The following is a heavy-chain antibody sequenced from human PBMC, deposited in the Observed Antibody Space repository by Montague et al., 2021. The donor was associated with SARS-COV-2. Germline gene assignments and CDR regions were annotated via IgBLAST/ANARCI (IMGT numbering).Heavy chain of an antibody. CDR3: ARTYMDTAMVDWFDP. Sequence: PALVKPTQTLTLTCTFSGFSLSTSGMCVSWIRQPPGKALEWLALIDWDDDKYYSTSLETRLTISKDTSKNQVVLTMTNMDPVDTATYYCARTYMDTAMVDWFDPWGQGTPVTVSS. D-gene: IGHD5-18*01. V-gene: IGHV2-70*01. CDR2: IDWDDDK. J-gene: IGHJ5*02. CDR1: GFSLSTSGMC.